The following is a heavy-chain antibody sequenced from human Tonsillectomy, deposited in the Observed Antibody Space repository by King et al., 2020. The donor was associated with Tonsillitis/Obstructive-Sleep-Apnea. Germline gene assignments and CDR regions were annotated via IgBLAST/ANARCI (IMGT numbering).Heavy chain of an antibody. V-gene: IGHV1-69*12. CDR1: GGTFSSYA. Sequence: QLVQSGAEVKKRGSSVKVSCKASGGTFSSYAIIWVRQAPGQGLEWMGGIIPIFGTANYAQKFQGRVTITADESTSTAYMELSSLRSEETAVYYCASSRVLRYFDWLLSAFDIWGQGTMV. CDR2: IIPIFGTA. J-gene: IGHJ3*02. D-gene: IGHD3-9*01. CDR3: ASSRVLRYFDWLLSAFDI.